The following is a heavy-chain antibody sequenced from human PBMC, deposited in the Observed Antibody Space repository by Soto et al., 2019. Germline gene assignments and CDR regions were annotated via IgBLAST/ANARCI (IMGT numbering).Heavy chain of an antibody. Sequence: QVQLVQSGAEVKKPGASVKVSCKASGYTFATYGFSWVRQAPGQGLEWMGWISASNGNTNYAQKLRGRVTMTTDTSTSTAYMELRSLRSDDTAVFYCARSGRSWNLREFDYWGQGNLVTVSS. CDR1: GYTFATYG. J-gene: IGHJ4*02. V-gene: IGHV1-18*01. CDR3: ARSGRSWNLREFDY. CDR2: ISASNGNT. D-gene: IGHD6-13*01.